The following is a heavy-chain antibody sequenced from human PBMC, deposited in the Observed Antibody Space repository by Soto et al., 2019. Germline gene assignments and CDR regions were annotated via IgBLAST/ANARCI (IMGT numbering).Heavy chain of an antibody. J-gene: IGHJ4*02. CDR3: ARHGIAVAGSFDY. V-gene: IGHV5-10-1*01. D-gene: IGHD6-19*01. CDR1: GYSFTSYW. CDR2: IDPSDSYT. Sequence: PGESLKIPCKGSGYSFTSYWISWVRQMPGKGLEWMGRIDPSDSYTNYSPSFQGHVTISADKSISTAYLQWSSLKASDTAMYYCARHGIAVAGSFDYWGQGTLVTVSS.